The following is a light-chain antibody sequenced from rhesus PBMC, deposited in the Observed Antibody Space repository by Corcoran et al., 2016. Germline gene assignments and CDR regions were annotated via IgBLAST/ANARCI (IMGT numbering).Light chain of an antibody. CDR2: GAS. J-gene: IGKJ3*01. CDR1: QSVSSY. V-gene: IGKV3-31*02. Sequence: EIVMTQSPATLSLSPGETATISCRTSQSVSSYLAWYQQKPGQAPRLLIYGASNRANGIPDRFSGSGSVTDFTLTISSLEPEDFAVYYCQETSNLSTFGPGTKLDIK. CDR3: QETSNLST.